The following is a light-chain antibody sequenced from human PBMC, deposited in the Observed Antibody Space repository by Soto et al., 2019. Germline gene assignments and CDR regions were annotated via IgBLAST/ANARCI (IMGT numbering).Light chain of an antibody. CDR2: ATS. J-gene: IGKJ1*01. CDR3: QQYNSYPWT. V-gene: IGKV1-16*01. Sequence: DIQMTQSPPSLSASVGDRVTITCQASKGINNYLAWFQQQPGTAPKPLIYATSTLHSGVPSRFTGSGSWTEFHLTITRLQPEDFVTYYCQQYNSYPWTFGQGTKVEVK. CDR1: KGINNY.